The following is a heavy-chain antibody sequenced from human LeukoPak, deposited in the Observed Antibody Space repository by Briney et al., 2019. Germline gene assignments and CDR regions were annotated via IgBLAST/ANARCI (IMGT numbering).Heavy chain of an antibody. CDR3: ARGGGYSYGSFDY. CDR2: INRDGRST. J-gene: IGHJ4*02. Sequence: AGGSLRLSCAASGIIFSNYWMHWVRQAPGKGLVWVSRINRDGRSTSYADSVKGRFTISRDNAKNTLYLQMNSLRAEDTAVYYCARGGGYSYGSFDYWGQGTLVTVSS. V-gene: IGHV3-74*01. CDR1: GIIFSNYW. D-gene: IGHD5-18*01.